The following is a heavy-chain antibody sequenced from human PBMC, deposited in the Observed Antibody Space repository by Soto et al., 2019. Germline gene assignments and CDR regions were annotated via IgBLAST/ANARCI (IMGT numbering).Heavy chain of an antibody. Sequence: GGSLRLSCAASGFTFDDYALHWVRQAPGKGLEWVSGISWNSGSIGYADSVKGRFAISRDNAKNSLYLQMNSLRAEDTALYYYAKDMYSSHHYGMDVWGQGTTVTVSS. CDR2: ISWNSGSI. CDR3: AKDMYSSHHYGMDV. J-gene: IGHJ6*02. V-gene: IGHV3-9*01. D-gene: IGHD6-13*01. CDR1: GFTFDDYA.